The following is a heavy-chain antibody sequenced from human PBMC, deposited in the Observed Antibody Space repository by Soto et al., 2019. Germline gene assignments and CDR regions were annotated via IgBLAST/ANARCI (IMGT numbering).Heavy chain of an antibody. CDR2: IYYSGNT. D-gene: IGHD5-12*01. Sequence: PSETLSLTCTVSGASVGSDDYYWSWIRQRPGKGLEWIGYIYYSGNTNYNPSLKSRLTISMDTSKNQFSLQLMSVTAADTAVYYCARTWIGSPFDFWGQGSLVTVSS. V-gene: IGHV4-31*03. CDR3: ARTWIGSPFDF. CDR1: GASVGSDDYY. J-gene: IGHJ4*02.